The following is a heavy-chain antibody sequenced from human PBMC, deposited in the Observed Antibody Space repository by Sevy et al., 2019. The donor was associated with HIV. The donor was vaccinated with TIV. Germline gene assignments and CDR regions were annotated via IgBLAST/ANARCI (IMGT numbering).Heavy chain of an antibody. J-gene: IGHJ4*02. CDR3: ARGSITMIAPKRYYDSSGYRLVY. V-gene: IGHV1-69*13. Sequence: ASVKVSCKASGGTFSSYAISWVRQAPGQGLDWMGGIIPIFGTANYAQKFQREVTITADESTSTAYMELSSLRSEDTDVYYCARGSITMIAPKRYYDSSGYRLVYWGQGTLVTVSS. D-gene: IGHD3-22*01. CDR1: GGTFSSYA. CDR2: IIPIFGTA.